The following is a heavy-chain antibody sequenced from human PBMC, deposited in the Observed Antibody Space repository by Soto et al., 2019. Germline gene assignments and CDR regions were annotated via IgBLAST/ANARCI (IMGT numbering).Heavy chain of an antibody. CDR2: IGGGGVTK. J-gene: IGHJ6*03. V-gene: IGHV3-23*01. CDR1: GFIFRNHA. CDR3: AKDGPICNFYYHMAV. Sequence: EEQLLESGGGLVQPGGSLIVSCAASGFIFRNHAMTWVRQAPGKGLEWVSTIGGGGVTKYYADSVKGRFTISRDNSKITVFLQMNSLRAEDTALYYCAKDGPICNFYYHMAVWGKGTAVTVSS. D-gene: IGHD2-15*01.